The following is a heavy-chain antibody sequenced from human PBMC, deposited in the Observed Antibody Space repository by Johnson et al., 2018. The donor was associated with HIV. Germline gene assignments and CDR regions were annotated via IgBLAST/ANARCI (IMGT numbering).Heavy chain of an antibody. CDR3: ARGWGIVGAKSAFDI. J-gene: IGHJ3*02. CDR2: ISYDGSNK. V-gene: IGHV3-30*04. CDR1: GFTFSSYA. D-gene: IGHD1-26*01. Sequence: QVQLVESGGGVVQPGRSLRLSCAASGFTFSSYAIHWVRQAPGKGLEWVAIISYDGSNKYYADSVKGRFTISRDNSKNTLYLKMNSLRAGDTAVYYCARGWGIVGAKSAFDIWGQGTMVTVSS.